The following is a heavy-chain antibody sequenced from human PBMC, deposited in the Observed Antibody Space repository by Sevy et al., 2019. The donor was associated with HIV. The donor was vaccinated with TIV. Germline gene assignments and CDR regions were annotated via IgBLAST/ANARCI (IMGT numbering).Heavy chain of an antibody. V-gene: IGHV1-8*01. Sequence: ASVKVSCKTSGYTFTSYDIHWVRQASGQGPEWMGWMSAKSGNTGNAQKFQGRVTMTRDTSTSTAYMELSSLRPEDTTVYYCVRWWGTSYYYYYALDVWGQGTTVTVSS. J-gene: IGHJ6*02. CDR2: MSAKSGNT. D-gene: IGHD2-8*02. CDR3: VRWWGTSYYYYYALDV. CDR1: GYTFTSYD.